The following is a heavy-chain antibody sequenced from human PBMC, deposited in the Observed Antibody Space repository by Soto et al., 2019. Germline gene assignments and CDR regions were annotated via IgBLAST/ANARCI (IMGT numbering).Heavy chain of an antibody. CDR1: GFTFSGSA. Sequence: PGGSLRLSCAASGFTFSGSAMHWVRQASGKGLEWVGRIRSKANSYATAYAASVKGRFTISRDDSKNTAYLQMNSLKTEDTAVYYCTRDLLSPFDYWGQGTLVTVSS. J-gene: IGHJ4*02. CDR3: TRDLLSPFDY. V-gene: IGHV3-73*01. CDR2: IRSKANSYAT.